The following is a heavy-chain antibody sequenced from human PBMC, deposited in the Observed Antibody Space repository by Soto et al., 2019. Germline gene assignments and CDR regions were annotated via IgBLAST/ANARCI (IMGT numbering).Heavy chain of an antibody. Sequence: QVQLMQSGAEVKKPGSSVKVSCKASGGTFSSYAISWVRQAPGQGLEWMGGIIPIFGTANYAQKFQGRVTITADESTSTAYMELSSLRSEDTAVYYCARVAGAVPHGIIVVVVATFFPLDYWGQGTLVTVSS. D-gene: IGHD2-15*01. CDR1: GGTFSSYA. V-gene: IGHV1-69*01. CDR3: ARVAGAVPHGIIVVVVATFFPLDY. J-gene: IGHJ4*02. CDR2: IIPIFGTA.